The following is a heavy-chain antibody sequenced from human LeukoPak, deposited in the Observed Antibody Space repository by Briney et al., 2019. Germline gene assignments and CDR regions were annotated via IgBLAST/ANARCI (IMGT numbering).Heavy chain of an antibody. CDR1: GGSISSGDHY. Sequence: HSQTLSLTCTVSGGSISSGDHYWSWIRQPPGKGLEYIGYIYYSGSTYYNPSLKSRVTISVDTSKNQFSLKLSSVTAADTAVYYCARGVPAATLDYWGQGTLVTVSS. V-gene: IGHV4-30-4*08. D-gene: IGHD2-15*01. J-gene: IGHJ4*02. CDR3: ARGVPAATLDY. CDR2: IYYSGST.